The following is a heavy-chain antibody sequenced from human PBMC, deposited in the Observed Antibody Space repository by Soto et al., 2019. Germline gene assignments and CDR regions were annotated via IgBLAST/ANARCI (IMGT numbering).Heavy chain of an antibody. D-gene: IGHD1-1*01. Sequence: QVTLKESGPVLVKPTETLTLTCTVSGFSLSNARMGVSWIRQPPGKALEWLAHIFSNDAKSYSTSLKSRLTISKDPSKSQVVLTMTNMDPVDTGTYYCARGPPPPPRPKPHWFFDLWGRGTLVTVSS. CDR1: GFSLSNARMG. CDR2: IFSNDAK. V-gene: IGHV2-26*01. CDR3: ARGPPPPPRPKPHWFFDL. J-gene: IGHJ2*01.